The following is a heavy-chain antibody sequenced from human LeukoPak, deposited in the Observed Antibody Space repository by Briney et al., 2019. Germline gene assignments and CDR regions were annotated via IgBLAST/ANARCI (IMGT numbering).Heavy chain of an antibody. CDR1: GGSLGTYY. V-gene: IGHV4-59*01. Sequence: SETLSLTCTVSGGSLGTYYWSWIRQFPDKTLEWIGNIYHIGNSNYNPSLKSRVTMSIDTYKNHFSLNLRSMTAADTAVYYCARGNLGFSRYFDNWGQGTPVTVSS. CDR3: ARGNLGFSRYFDN. J-gene: IGHJ4*01. D-gene: IGHD3-16*01. CDR2: IYHIGNS.